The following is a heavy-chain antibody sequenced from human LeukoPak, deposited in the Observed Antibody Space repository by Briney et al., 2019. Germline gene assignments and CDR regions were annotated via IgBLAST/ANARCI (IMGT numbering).Heavy chain of an antibody. Sequence: GGSLRLSCVGSGYTFSIYGMNWVRQAPGKGLEWVSYISTWSTTIYYADSVKGRFTIYRDDAKSSLFLLMEAVQAEDRALYYCARMSSGYYDDNWGQGTRVTVSS. CDR3: ARMSSGYYDDN. CDR2: ISTWSTTI. V-gene: IGHV3-48*01. J-gene: IGHJ4*02. D-gene: IGHD3-22*01. CDR1: GYTFSIYG.